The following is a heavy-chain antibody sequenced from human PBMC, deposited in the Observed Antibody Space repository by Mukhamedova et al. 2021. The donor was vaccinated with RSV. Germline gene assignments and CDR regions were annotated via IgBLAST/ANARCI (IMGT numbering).Heavy chain of an antibody. CDR2: ISSSGAT. D-gene: IGHD2-15*01. V-gene: IGHV4-31*01. CDR3: ASSRHCSGGDCYSRYFDL. J-gene: IGHJ2*01. Sequence: GYISSSGATIYNPSLKSLVAISVDTSQNQFSLRLNLVTAADTAVYYCASSRHCSGGDCYSRYFDLCGLGTLVTVSS.